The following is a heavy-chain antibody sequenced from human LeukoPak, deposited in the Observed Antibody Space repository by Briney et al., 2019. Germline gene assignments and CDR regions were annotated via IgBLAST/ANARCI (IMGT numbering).Heavy chain of an antibody. CDR1: GFTFSNYA. D-gene: IGHD6-19*01. CDR2: INGSGSGT. J-gene: IGHJ6*02. Sequence: PGGSLRLSCVGSGFTFSNYAMTWVRQAPGKGLEWVSSINGSGSGTYYADSVKGRFTISRDNAKSTLYLQMNSLGVEDTAVFYCVKAARRSGSRQPSYFYYDMDVWGRGTTVTVSS. V-gene: IGHV3-23*01. CDR3: VKAARRSGSRQPSYFYYDMDV.